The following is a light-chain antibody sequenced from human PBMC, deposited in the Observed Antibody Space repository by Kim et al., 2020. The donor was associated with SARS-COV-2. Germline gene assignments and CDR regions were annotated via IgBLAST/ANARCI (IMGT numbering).Light chain of an antibody. CDR2: DAS. CDR1: QSVSSY. Sequence: EIVLTQSPATLSLSPGERATLSCRASQSVSSYLAWYQQKPGQAPRLLIYDASNRATGIPARFSGSGSGPDFILTISSLEPEDFAVYYWQQRSDWPPTFCQGRRRGSK. CDR3: QQRSDWPPT. V-gene: IGKV3-11*01. J-gene: IGKJ5*01.